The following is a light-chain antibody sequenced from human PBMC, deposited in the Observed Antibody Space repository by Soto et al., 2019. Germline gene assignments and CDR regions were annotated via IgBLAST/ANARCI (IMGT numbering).Light chain of an antibody. J-gene: IGKJ2*01. Sequence: DIVMTQSPDSLAVSLGERATINCKSSQTLLYSYNNKNYLVWYQHKPGQPAKLLISWASTRESRVPDRFSGSGSGTDFTLTISSLQAEDVAVYYCQQFYNTPYTFGQGTKLEIK. V-gene: IGKV4-1*01. CDR2: WAS. CDR3: QQFYNTPYT. CDR1: QTLLYSYNNKNY.